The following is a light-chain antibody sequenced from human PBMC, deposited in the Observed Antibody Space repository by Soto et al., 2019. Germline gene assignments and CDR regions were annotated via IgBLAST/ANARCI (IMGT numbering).Light chain of an antibody. CDR1: QSLLHSNGYNY. Sequence: DIVMTQSPLSLPFTPGEPSSISCRSSQSLLHSNGYNYLDWYLQKPGQSPQLLIFLGSNRASGVPDRFSGSGSHTDFTLKISRVEAEDVGVYYCMQALQTPPTFGQGTKVDIK. CDR3: MQALQTPPT. V-gene: IGKV2-28*01. CDR2: LGS. J-gene: IGKJ1*01.